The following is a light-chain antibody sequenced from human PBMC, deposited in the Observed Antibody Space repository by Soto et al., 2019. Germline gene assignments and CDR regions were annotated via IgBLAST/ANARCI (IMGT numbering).Light chain of an antibody. CDR1: SRDIGGYNY. Sequence: QSALTQPASVSGSPGQSITISCTGTSRDIGGYNYKYVSWYQQHPGKAPTLIIYDVSNRPSGVSNRFSGSKSGNTASLTISGLQAEDEADYYCSSYTSSSTLYVFGTGTKLTVL. V-gene: IGLV2-14*01. J-gene: IGLJ1*01. CDR2: DVS. CDR3: SSYTSSSTLYV.